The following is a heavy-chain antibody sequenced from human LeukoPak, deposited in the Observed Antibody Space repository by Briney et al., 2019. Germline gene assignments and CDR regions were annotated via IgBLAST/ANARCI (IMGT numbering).Heavy chain of an antibody. V-gene: IGHV3-23*01. J-gene: IGHJ6*02. CDR2: ISGSGGNI. CDR1: GFTFTTYA. CDR3: ARDSYGMDV. Sequence: GGSLRLSCVAFGFTFTTYAMTWVRQAPGKGLEWVSGISGSGGNIYYADAVKGRFTISRDNSKNTLYLQMNSLRAEDTAVYYCARDSYGMDVWGQGTTVTVSS.